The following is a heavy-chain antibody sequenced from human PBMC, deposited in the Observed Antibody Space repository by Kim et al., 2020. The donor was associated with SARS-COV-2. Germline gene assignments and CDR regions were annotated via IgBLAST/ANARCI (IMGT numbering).Heavy chain of an antibody. V-gene: IGHV3-74*01. CDR2: T. CDR3: ERGDNYNTFDY. Sequence: TNYAASVKGRFTISRDNAKNTLYLQMNSLRAEDTAVYYCERGDNYNTFDYWGQGTLVTVSS. J-gene: IGHJ4*02. D-gene: IGHD4-4*01.